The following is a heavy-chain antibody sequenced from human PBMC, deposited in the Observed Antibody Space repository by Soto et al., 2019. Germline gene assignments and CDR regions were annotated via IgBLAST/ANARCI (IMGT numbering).Heavy chain of an antibody. Sequence: GGTLRLSCAASGFTFSSDWMPWGCQVPAKGLVWVSRINDDGTITTYADSVKGRFTISRDNAKKTLYLQMNSLRAEDTAVYYCARAPSYYYDSRHYSLLDDCFDSWGQGTLVTVSS. D-gene: IGHD3-22*01. J-gene: IGHJ4*02. CDR1: GFTFSSDW. CDR2: INDDGTIT. V-gene: IGHV3-74*03. CDR3: ARAPSYYYDSRHYSLLDDCFDS.